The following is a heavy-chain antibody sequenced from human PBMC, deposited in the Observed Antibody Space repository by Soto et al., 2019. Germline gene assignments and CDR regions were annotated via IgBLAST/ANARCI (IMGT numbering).Heavy chain of an antibody. D-gene: IGHD3-3*01. J-gene: IGHJ6*02. V-gene: IGHV4-59*01. CDR1: GGSISSYY. CDR2: IYYSGST. Sequence: SETLSLTCTVSGGSISSYYWSWIRQPPGKGLEWIGYIYYSGSTNYNPSLKSRATVSVDTSKNQFSLKLSSVTAADTAVYYCARDQKDYDFWSGPEYGMDVWGQGTTVTVSS. CDR3: ARDQKDYDFWSGPEYGMDV.